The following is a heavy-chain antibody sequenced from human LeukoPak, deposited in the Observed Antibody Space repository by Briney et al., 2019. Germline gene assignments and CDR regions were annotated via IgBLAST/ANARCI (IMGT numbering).Heavy chain of an antibody. D-gene: IGHD1-20*01. CDR1: GGSFSGYY. Sequence: SETLSLTCAVYGGSFSGYYWSWIRQPPGKGLEWIGEINHSGSTNYNPSLKSRVTISVDTSKNQFSLKLRSVTAADTAVYYCARGITGNDYYYYGMDVWGQGTTVTVS. CDR2: INHSGST. V-gene: IGHV4-34*01. J-gene: IGHJ6*02. CDR3: ARGITGNDYYYYGMDV.